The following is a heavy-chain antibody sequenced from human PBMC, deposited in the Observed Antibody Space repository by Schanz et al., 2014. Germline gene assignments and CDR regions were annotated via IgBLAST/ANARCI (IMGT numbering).Heavy chain of an antibody. D-gene: IGHD3-16*01. CDR1: GFTFSGFW. CDR2: IKKDGSEK. Sequence: EVQLAESGGGLVQPGGSLRLSCAVSGFTFSGFWMTWVRQAPGKGLEWVVNIKKDGSEKYYVDSVKGRFTISRDNAKNSLLLQMNSLIPDGAALECGARIRGLRGQGTLVTVSS. V-gene: IGHV3-7*01. J-gene: IGHJ4*02. CDR3: ARIRGL.